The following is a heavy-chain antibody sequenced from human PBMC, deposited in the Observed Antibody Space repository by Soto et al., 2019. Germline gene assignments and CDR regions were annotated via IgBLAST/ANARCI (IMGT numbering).Heavy chain of an antibody. Sequence: EVQLVESGGGLVQPGGSLKLSCAASGFTFSGSAMHWVRQASGKGLEWVGRIRSKANSYATAYAASVKGRFTISRDDSKNTAYLQMNSLKTEDTAVYYCRPTVTTGLKFFDYWGQGTLVTVSS. CDR3: RPTVTTGLKFFDY. CDR2: IRSKANSYAT. D-gene: IGHD4-4*01. V-gene: IGHV3-73*02. CDR1: GFTFSGSA. J-gene: IGHJ4*02.